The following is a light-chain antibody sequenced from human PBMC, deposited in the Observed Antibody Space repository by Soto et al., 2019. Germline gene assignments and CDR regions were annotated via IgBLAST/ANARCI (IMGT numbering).Light chain of an antibody. CDR1: QSIYRR. CDR3: QQYSDYPIT. J-gene: IGKJ5*01. Sequence: DIQMTQSPSTLSASVGDRVTITCRASQSIYRRLAWYQQKPGKAPQLLIYDVSTLESGVPSRFSGSGSETEFTHTISSLQPDDFETYYFQQYSDYPITFGQGTRLEIK. V-gene: IGKV1-5*01. CDR2: DVS.